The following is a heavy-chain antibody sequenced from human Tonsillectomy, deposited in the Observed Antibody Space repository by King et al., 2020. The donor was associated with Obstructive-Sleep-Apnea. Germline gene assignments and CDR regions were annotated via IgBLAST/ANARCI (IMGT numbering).Heavy chain of an antibody. D-gene: IGHD3-10*01. J-gene: IGHJ4*02. CDR1: GFTFSSYG. CDR3: AKGSGSSWYFDY. Sequence: VQLVESGGGVVQPGRSLRLSCAASGFTFSSYGMHWVRQAPGKDLEWVAVIWFDGRKKYYEDSVKGRFTNSRDNSKNTLYLQMNSLRGEDTAVYYCAKGSGSSWYFDYWGQGTLVTVSS. V-gene: IGHV3-33*06. CDR2: IWFDGRKK.